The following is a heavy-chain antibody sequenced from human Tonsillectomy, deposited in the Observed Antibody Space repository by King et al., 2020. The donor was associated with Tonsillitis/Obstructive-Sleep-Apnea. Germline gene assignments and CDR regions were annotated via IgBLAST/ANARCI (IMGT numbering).Heavy chain of an antibody. CDR2: ISAYNGDT. D-gene: IGHD6-13*01. Sequence: VQMVESGAEVKKPGASVRVSCKASGYTFTYYGISWVRQAPGQGLEWMGWISAYNGDTNYAQKLQGRVNVTTDTSTGTAYMDLRSRRSDDTAVYYGARDHYSSSWSAHGYYYGMDVWGQGTTITVSS. J-gene: IGHJ6*02. V-gene: IGHV1-18*01. CDR3: ARDHYSSSWSAHGYYYGMDV. CDR1: GYTFTYYG.